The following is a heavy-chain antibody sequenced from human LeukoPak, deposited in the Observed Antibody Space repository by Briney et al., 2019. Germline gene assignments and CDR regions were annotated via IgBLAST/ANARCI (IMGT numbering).Heavy chain of an antibody. CDR1: GFTFTSYV. D-gene: IGHD5-24*01. J-gene: IGHJ4*02. Sequence: GGSLRLSCAASGFTFTSYVMHWVRQAPGKGLEWAAFIRYDGRNEYYADSVRGRFTISRDNSKNTLYLQMNSLRAEDTAVYYCARCRDAYRNPDYWGQGTLVTVSS. V-gene: IGHV3-30*02. CDR3: ARCRDAYRNPDY. CDR2: IRYDGRNE.